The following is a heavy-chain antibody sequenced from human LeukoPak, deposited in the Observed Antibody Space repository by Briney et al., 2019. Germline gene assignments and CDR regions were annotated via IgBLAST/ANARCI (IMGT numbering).Heavy chain of an antibody. CDR1: GGSISSSSYY. Sequence: SETLSLTCTVSGGSISSSSYYWGWIRQPPGKGLEWIGSIYYSGSTYYNPSLKSRVTISVDTSKNQFSLKLSSVTAADTAVYYCARRPAGFDFYYYYMDVWGKGTTVTASS. J-gene: IGHJ6*03. CDR2: IYYSGST. V-gene: IGHV4-39*01. D-gene: IGHD3-3*01. CDR3: ARRPAGFDFYYYYMDV.